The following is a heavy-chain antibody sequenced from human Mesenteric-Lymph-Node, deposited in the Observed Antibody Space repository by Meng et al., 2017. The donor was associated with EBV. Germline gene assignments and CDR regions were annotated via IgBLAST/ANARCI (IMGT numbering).Heavy chain of an antibody. CDR3: ARGGDYHDY. CDR1: GGSISSGAYY. J-gene: IGHJ4*02. Sequence: QVQLQESGPGLVKPSQTLSLTCAVSGGSISSGAYYWSWIRQPPGKGLEWIGFIYHAGATNYNPSLKSRVTLSIDKSQNQFSLRLSSVSAADTAVYYCARGGDYHDYWGQGILVTVSS. CDR2: IYHAGAT. V-gene: IGHV4-30-4*01.